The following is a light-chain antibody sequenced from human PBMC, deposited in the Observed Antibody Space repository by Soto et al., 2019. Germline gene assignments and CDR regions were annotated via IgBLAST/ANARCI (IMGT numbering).Light chain of an antibody. CDR2: RNN. Sequence: QAVLTQPPSASGTPGQRVSISCSGSSSNIGTNNVYWYQHLSGMAPKLLIYRNNQRPSGVPDRFAASKSGTSASLAISGLRSEDEADYFCATWDDSLSGFWVFGGGTKLTVL. J-gene: IGLJ3*02. V-gene: IGLV1-47*01. CDR1: SSNIGTNN. CDR3: ATWDDSLSGFWV.